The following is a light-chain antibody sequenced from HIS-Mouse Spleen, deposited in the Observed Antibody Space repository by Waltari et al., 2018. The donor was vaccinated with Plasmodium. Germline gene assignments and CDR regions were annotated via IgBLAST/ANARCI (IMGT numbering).Light chain of an antibody. CDR1: SSNIGSNT. CDR2: SNN. J-gene: IGLJ1*01. CDR3: AAWDDSLNGYV. V-gene: IGLV1-44*01. Sequence: QSVLTQPPSASGTPGQRVTISGSGSSSNIGSNTVNWNQQLPGTAPKPLIYSNNQRPSGVPDRFSGSKSGTSASLAISGLQSEDEADYYCAAWDDSLNGYVFGTGTKVTVL.